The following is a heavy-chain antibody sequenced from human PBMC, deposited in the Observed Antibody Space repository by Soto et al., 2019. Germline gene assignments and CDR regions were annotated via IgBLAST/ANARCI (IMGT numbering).Heavy chain of an antibody. CDR1: GFTFSNYW. V-gene: IGHV3-7*01. CDR2: IKQDGSDK. J-gene: IGHJ4*02. CDR3: ARDTSADSF. D-gene: IGHD2-21*01. Sequence: EVQLVESGGGLVQPGGSLRLSCAASGFTFSNYWMVWVRQAPEKGPEWVATIKQDGSDKYYVDSVKGRFTISRDNTKNSLYLQMNSLRAEDTALYYCARDTSADSFWGQGTRVNVSS.